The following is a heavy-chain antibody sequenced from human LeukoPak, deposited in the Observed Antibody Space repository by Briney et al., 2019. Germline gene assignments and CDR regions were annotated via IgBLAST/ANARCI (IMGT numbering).Heavy chain of an antibody. D-gene: IGHD4-11*01. CDR1: GYTFTSYG. Sequence: GASVKVSCKASGYTFTSYGISWVRQAPGHGIEWMGWISAYNGNTNYAQKLQGRVTMTTDTSTSTAYMELRSLRSDDTAVYYCARLQLGHYTFDYWGQGTLVTVSS. V-gene: IGHV1-18*01. J-gene: IGHJ4*02. CDR2: ISAYNGNT. CDR3: ARLQLGHYTFDY.